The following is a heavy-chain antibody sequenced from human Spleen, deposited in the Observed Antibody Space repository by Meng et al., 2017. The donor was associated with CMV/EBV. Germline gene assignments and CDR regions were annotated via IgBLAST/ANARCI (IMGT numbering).Heavy chain of an antibody. Sequence: GGSLRLSCAASGFTFSSYEMNWVRQAPGKGLEWVSYISSSGSTIYYADSVKGRFTISRDNAKNSLYLQMNSLRAEDTAVYYCARVGDSSGYNPYYYYGMDVWGQGTTVTVSS. V-gene: IGHV3-48*03. CDR1: GFTFSSYE. CDR2: ISSSGSTI. J-gene: IGHJ6*02. D-gene: IGHD3-22*01. CDR3: ARVGDSSGYNPYYYYGMDV.